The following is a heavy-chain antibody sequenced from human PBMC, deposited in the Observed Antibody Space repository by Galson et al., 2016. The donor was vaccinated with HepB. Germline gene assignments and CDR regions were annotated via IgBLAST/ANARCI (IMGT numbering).Heavy chain of an antibody. CDR2: ISDDGSNK. Sequence: SLRLSCAASGFTFSYYPMHWVRQAPGKGLEWVTIISDDGSNKYYTGSVKGRFTISRDNSKNTLYLQMNSLRAEDTAVYYCASDGYSSRYYAFRDSPSYGMDVWGQGTTVTVSS. V-gene: IGHV3-30*04. CDR1: GFTFSYYP. D-gene: IGHD6-13*01. J-gene: IGHJ6*02. CDR3: ASDGYSSRYYAFRDSPSYGMDV.